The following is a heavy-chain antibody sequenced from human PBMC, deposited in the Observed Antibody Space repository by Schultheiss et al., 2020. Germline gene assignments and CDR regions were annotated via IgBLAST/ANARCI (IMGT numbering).Heavy chain of an antibody. CDR3: ARDGSSWSDFDY. V-gene: IGHV3-7*01. Sequence: GGSLRLSCAASGFTFSSYGMHWVRQAPGKGLEWVANIKQDGSEKYYVDSVKGRFTISRDNAKNSLYLQMNSLRAEDTAVYYCARDGSSWSDFDYWGQGTLVTVSS. J-gene: IGHJ4*02. D-gene: IGHD6-13*01. CDR2: IKQDGSEK. CDR1: GFTFSSYG.